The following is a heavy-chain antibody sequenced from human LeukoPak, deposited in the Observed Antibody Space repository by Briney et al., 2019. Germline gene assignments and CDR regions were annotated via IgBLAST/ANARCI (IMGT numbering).Heavy chain of an antibody. CDR3: ACIAARPDGMDV. CDR1: GYTFTSYG. Sequence: ASVKVSCKASGYTFTSYGISWVRQAPGQGLEWMGWISAYNGNTNYAQKLQGRVTMTTDTSTGTAYMELRSLRSDDTAVYYCACIAARPDGMDVWGQGTTVTVSS. V-gene: IGHV1-18*01. J-gene: IGHJ6*02. D-gene: IGHD6-6*01. CDR2: ISAYNGNT.